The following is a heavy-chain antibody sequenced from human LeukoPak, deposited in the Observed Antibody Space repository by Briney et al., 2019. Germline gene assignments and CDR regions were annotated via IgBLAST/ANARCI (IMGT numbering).Heavy chain of an antibody. V-gene: IGHV3-30*04. J-gene: IGHJ5*02. CDR2: ISYDGRNK. D-gene: IGHD6-13*01. CDR1: GFTFSNYG. Sequence: GGSLRLSCAASGFTFSNYGLHWVRQAPGKGLEWVAVISYDGRNKYYADSVKGRFTISRDNSKNTLYLQMNSLRAEDTAVYYCARDTSSSWYVGWFDPWGQGTLVTVSS. CDR3: ARDTSSSWYVGWFDP.